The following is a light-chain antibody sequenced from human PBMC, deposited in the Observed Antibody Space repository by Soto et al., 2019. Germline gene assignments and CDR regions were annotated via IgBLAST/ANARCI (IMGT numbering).Light chain of an antibody. CDR3: QQYNNWPPIT. CDR1: QSVRSK. Sequence: EVVMTHSPDTLSVSPCETVALSCSASQSVRSKLAWYQQKPGQAPRLFIYGASTRATGIPARFSGSGSGTEFTLTISSLQSEDFAIYYCQQYNNWPPITFGQGTRLEIK. V-gene: IGKV3-15*01. CDR2: GAS. J-gene: IGKJ5*01.